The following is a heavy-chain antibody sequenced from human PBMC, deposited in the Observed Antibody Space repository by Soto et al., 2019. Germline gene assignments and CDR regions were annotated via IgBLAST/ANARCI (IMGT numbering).Heavy chain of an antibody. CDR1: GGTFSSYA. CDR3: ASFRSSSLGNWFDP. J-gene: IGHJ5*02. D-gene: IGHD6-6*01. V-gene: IGHV1-69*13. Sequence: SVKVSCKASGGTFSSYAISWVRQAPGQGLEWMGGIIPIFGTANYAQKFQGRVTITADESTSTAYMELSSLRSEDTAVYYCASFRSSSLGNWFDPWGQGTLVTVSS. CDR2: IIPIFGTA.